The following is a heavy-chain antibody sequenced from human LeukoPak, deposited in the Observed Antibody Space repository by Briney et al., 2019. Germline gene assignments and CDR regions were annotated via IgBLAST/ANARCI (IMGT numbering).Heavy chain of an antibody. V-gene: IGHV1-2*02. CDR3: ARWNDYYDSSGYYYGYYFDY. CDR1: GYTFTGYY. D-gene: IGHD3-22*01. J-gene: IGHJ4*02. Sequence: GASVKVSCKASGYTFTGYYMHWVRQAPGQGLEWMGWINPNSGGTNYAQKFQGRVTMTRDTSISTAYMELSRLRSDDTAVYYCARWNDYYDSSGYYYGYYFDYWGQGTLVTVSS. CDR2: INPNSGGT.